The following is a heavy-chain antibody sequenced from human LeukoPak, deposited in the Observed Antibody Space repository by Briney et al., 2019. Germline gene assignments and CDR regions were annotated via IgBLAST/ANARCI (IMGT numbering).Heavy chain of an antibody. Sequence: SVKVSCKASGGTFSSYAISWVRQAPGPGLEWMGGIIPIFGTANYAQKFQGRVTSTADKSTSTAYMELSSLRSEDTAVYYCARDYYGSGSYYSYWGQGTLVTVSS. CDR3: ARDYYGSGSYYSY. D-gene: IGHD3-10*01. V-gene: IGHV1-69*06. J-gene: IGHJ4*02. CDR2: IIPIFGTA. CDR1: GGTFSSYA.